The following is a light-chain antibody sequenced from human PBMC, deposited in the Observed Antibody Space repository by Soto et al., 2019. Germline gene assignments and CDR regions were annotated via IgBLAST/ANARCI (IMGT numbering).Light chain of an antibody. CDR3: QHYGSSGT. CDR1: QSVSNNY. J-gene: IGKJ1*01. CDR2: GAS. V-gene: IGKV3-20*01. Sequence: EIILTQSPAPMSLSTGERATLSWRASQSVSNNYLAWYQQKPGQAPRLLIYGASNRATGIPDRFSGSGSGTDFTLTISRLEPEDFAVYYCQHYGSSGTFGQGTKVDIK.